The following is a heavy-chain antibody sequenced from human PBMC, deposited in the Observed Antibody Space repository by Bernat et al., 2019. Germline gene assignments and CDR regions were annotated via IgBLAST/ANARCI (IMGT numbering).Heavy chain of an antibody. CDR2: IWYDGSNK. CDR1: GFTFSSYG. Sequence: QVQLVESGGGVVQPGRSLRLSCAASGFTFSSYGMHWVRQAPGKGLEWVAVIWYDGSNKYYADSVKGRFTISRDNSKNTLHLQMNSLRAGDTAVYYCARGGGIGSGWYFDYWGQGTLVTVSS. V-gene: IGHV3-33*01. J-gene: IGHJ4*02. D-gene: IGHD6-19*01. CDR3: ARGGGIGSGWYFDY.